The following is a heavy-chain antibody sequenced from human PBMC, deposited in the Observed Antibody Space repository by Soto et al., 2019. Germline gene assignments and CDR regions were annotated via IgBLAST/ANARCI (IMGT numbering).Heavy chain of an antibody. D-gene: IGHD3-10*02. J-gene: IGHJ5*02. CDR3: ARYVATSPAGWFEP. Sequence: SGPTLVNPPQTLTLTCTFSGFSLTNNGEAVGWFRQSPGKALEWLVLIYWDDDNRYNPTLRTRLSTTKDTSKNQVVLTLTNMDPVDTATYYCARYVATSPAGWFEPWGQGIPVTVS. CDR2: IYWDDDN. V-gene: IGHV2-5*02. CDR1: GFSLTNNGEA.